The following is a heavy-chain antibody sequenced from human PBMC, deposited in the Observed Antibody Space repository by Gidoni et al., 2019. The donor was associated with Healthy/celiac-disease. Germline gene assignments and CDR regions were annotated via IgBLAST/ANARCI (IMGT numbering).Heavy chain of an antibody. D-gene: IGHD2-21*02. CDR3: ARDREVVTASLYYYYGMDV. V-gene: IGHV1-18*01. J-gene: IGHJ6*02. CDR2: ISTYNGNT. CDR1: GYTFTSYG. Sequence: QVQLVQSGAEVKKPGASVKVSCKASGYTFTSYGISGVRQAPGQGLEWLGWISTYNGNTNNYQKPQGRVTMTTCTSTSTAYMGLRGLRSDEPAVYYCARDREVVTASLYYYYGMDVWGQGTTVTVSS.